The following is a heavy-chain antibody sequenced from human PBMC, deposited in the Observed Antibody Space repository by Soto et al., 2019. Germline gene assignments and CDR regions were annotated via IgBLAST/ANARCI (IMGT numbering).Heavy chain of an antibody. V-gene: IGHV4-4*02. CDR3: ARVSGSYYYGLDV. CDR1: GGSISSSNW. CDR2: IYHSGST. Sequence: QVQLQESGPGLVKPSGTLSLTCAVSGGSISSSNWWSWVRQPPGKGLEWIGEIYHSGSTNYNPSLQRRVTTSVDKSKNQSSLTLSSVPAADTAVYYCARVSGSYYYGLDVWGQGTTVTVSS. J-gene: IGHJ6*02. D-gene: IGHD1-26*01.